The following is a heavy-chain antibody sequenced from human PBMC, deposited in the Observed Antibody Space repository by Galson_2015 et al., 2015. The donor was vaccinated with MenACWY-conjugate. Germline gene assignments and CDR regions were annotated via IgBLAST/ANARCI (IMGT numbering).Heavy chain of an antibody. CDR1: GFTFNNYW. J-gene: IGHJ4*02. D-gene: IGHD1-1*01. CDR3: VRDNNWSFDS. CDR2: IKADGSFS. V-gene: IGHV3-74*01. Sequence: SLRLPCAASGFTFNNYWLHWVRHPPGTGLEWISYIKADGSFSNYADSVKGRFTISTDNAKNMVYLQMDGLGDEDTAVYFCVRDNNWSFDSWGQGTLVTVSS.